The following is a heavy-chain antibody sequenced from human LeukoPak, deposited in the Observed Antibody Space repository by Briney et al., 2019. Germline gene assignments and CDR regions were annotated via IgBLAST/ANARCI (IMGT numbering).Heavy chain of an antibody. V-gene: IGHV3-23*01. J-gene: IGHJ4*02. CDR3: AKVLGTDTARFFDS. CDR2: ISGSGGST. D-gene: IGHD6-6*01. Sequence: GGSLGLSCAASGFTFSSYAMSWVRQAPGKGLEWVSAISGSGGSTYHADSVKGRVTISRDNSKNTLYLQMNSLRPEDTAIYYCAKVLGTDTARFFDSWGQGTLVTVSS. CDR1: GFTFSSYA.